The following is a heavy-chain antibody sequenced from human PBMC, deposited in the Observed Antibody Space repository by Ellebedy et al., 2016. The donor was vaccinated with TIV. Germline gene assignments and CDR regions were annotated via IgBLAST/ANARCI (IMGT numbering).Heavy chain of an antibody. CDR1: GLTFSSHA. J-gene: IGHJ3*02. V-gene: IGHV3-23*01. CDR2: ISDSGGNT. CDR3: ARDPVGVGPAFDI. Sequence: GESLKISCAASGLTFSSHAMSWVRQAPGKGLEWVSSISDSGGNTYYADSVKGRFTISRDNSKNTLYLQMNSLSAEDTAVYYCARDPVGVGPAFDIWGQGTMVTVSS. D-gene: IGHD4-23*01.